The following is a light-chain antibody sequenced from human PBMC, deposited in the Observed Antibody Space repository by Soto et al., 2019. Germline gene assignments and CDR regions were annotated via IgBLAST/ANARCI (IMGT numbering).Light chain of an antibody. J-gene: IGLJ1*01. Sequence: QSALTQPASVSGSPGQSITISCTGTSSDVGGYNYVSWYQQHPGRAPKLIIYEVSNRPSGISDRFSGSKSGNTASLTISGLQADDEGDYYCSSYATSNTRYVFGTGTKLTVL. V-gene: IGLV2-14*01. CDR1: SSDVGGYNY. CDR2: EVS. CDR3: SSYATSNTRYV.